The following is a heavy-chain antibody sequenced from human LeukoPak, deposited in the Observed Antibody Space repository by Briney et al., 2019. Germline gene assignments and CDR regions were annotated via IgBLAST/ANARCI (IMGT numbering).Heavy chain of an antibody. CDR2: IYYSGST. CDR1: GGSISSGGYY. Sequence: SETLSLTCTVSGGSISSGGYYWSCIRQYPGTGLEWIGYIYYSGSTYYNPSLKSRVTISVDTSKNQFSLKLSSVTAADTAVYYCARDGYDGWFDPWGQGTLVTVSS. CDR3: ARDGYDGWFDP. V-gene: IGHV4-31*03. D-gene: IGHD5-12*01. J-gene: IGHJ5*02.